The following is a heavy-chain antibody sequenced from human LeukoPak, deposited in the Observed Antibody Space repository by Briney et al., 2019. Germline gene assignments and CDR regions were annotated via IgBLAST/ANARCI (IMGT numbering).Heavy chain of an antibody. CDR3: AGTLGFPNAFDI. CDR2: ISSSGSTI. J-gene: IGHJ3*02. Sequence: PGGSPRLSCAASGFTFSSYEMNWVRQAPGKGLEWVSYISSSGSTIYYADSVKGRFTISRDNAKNSLYLQMNSLRAEDTAVYYCAGTLGFPNAFDIWGQGTMVTVSS. CDR1: GFTFSSYE. V-gene: IGHV3-48*03.